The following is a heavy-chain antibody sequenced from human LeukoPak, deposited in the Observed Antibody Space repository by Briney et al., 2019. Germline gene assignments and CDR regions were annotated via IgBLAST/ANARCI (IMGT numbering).Heavy chain of an antibody. J-gene: IGHJ6*02. D-gene: IGHD4-17*01. V-gene: IGHV3-43*01. CDR3: AKDLKVTTWGSPKNYYYYGMDV. CDR2: ISWDGGST. CDR1: GFTFDDYT. Sequence: PGGSLRLSCAASGFTFDDYTMHWVRQAPGKGLEWVSLISWDGGSTYYADSVKGRFTISRDNSKNSLYLQMNSLRTEDTALYYCAKDLKVTTWGSPKNYYYYGMDVWGQGTTVTVSS.